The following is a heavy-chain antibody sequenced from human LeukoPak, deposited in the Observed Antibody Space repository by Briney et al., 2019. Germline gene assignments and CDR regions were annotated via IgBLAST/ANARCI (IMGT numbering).Heavy chain of an antibody. CDR3: ARDLHRAAAEAFDI. J-gene: IGHJ3*02. CDR1: GGTFSSYA. D-gene: IGHD6-13*01. V-gene: IGHV1-69*13. Sequence: SVKVSCKASGGTFSSYAISWVRQAPGQGLEWMGGIIPIFGTANYAQKFQGRVTITADESTSTAYMELSSLRSEDTAVYYCARDLHRAAAEAFDIWGQGTMVTVSS. CDR2: IIPIFGTA.